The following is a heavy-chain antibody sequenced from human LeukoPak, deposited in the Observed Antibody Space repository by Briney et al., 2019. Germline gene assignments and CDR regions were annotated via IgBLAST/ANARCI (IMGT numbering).Heavy chain of an antibody. J-gene: IGHJ6*03. CDR3: AKGSLGRGHYYYMDV. CDR1: GFTFSSYG. D-gene: IGHD3-10*01. Sequence: QTGGSLRLSCAASGFTFSSYGMHWVRQAPGKGLEWVAVIWYDGSNKYYADSVKGRFTISRDNSKNTLYLQMNSLRAEDTAVYYCAKGSLGRGHYYYMDVWGKGTTVTVSS. CDR2: IWYDGSNK. V-gene: IGHV3-33*06.